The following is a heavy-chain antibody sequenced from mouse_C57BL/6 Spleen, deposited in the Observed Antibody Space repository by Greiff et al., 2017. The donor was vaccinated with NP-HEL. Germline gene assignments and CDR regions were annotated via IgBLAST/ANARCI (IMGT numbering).Heavy chain of an antibody. D-gene: IGHD1-1*01. J-gene: IGHJ3*01. V-gene: IGHV5-16*01. CDR1: GFTFSDYY. Sequence: EVQLVESEGGLVQPGSSMKLSCTASGFTFSDYYMAWVRQVPEKGLEWVANINYDGSSTYYLDSLKSRFIISRDNEKNILYLQMSSLKSEDTATYYCAREAGGSSPFAYWGQGTLVTVSA. CDR2: INYDGSST. CDR3: AREAGGSSPFAY.